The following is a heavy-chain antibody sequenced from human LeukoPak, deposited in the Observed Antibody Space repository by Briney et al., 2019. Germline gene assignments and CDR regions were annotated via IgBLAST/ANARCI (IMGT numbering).Heavy chain of an antibody. Sequence: GGSLRLSCAVSGFTFTNAWMSWVRQAPGKGLEWVGRIRSEVDGGITDYAAPVKGRFTISRDDSKNTLYLQLNSPKTEDTAVYYCTTDFRGTNPFAYWGQGTLVTVSS. J-gene: IGHJ4*02. CDR2: IRSEVDGGIT. CDR3: TTDFRGTNPFAY. CDR1: GFTFTNAW. V-gene: IGHV3-15*01. D-gene: IGHD3-10*01.